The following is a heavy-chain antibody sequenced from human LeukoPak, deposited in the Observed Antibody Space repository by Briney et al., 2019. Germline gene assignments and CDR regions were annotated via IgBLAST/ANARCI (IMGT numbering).Heavy chain of an antibody. CDR1: GFTFSSYA. D-gene: IGHD3-9*01. CDR2: ISGSGGST. V-gene: IGHV3-23*01. Sequence: GGSLRLSCAASGFTFSSYAMSWVRQAPGKGLEWVSAISGSGGSTYYADSVKGRFTISRDNSKNTLYLQMNSLRAEDTAVYYCAKDGYDILTGGDAFDIWGQETMVTVSS. J-gene: IGHJ3*02. CDR3: AKDGYDILTGGDAFDI.